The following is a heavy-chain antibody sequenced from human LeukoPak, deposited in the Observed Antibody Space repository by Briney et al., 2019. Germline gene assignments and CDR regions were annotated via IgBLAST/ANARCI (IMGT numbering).Heavy chain of an antibody. J-gene: IGHJ3*02. D-gene: IGHD1-1*01. CDR2: ISGSGGST. CDR3: AKAGPGTPLRFAFDI. CDR1: GPTFSNNW. V-gene: IGHV3-23*01. Sequence: GGFLRLSCAASGPTFSNNWMHWVRQAPGKGLEWVSGISGSGGSTYYADSVKGRFTISRDNSKNTLYLQMNSLRAEDTAVYYCAKAGPGTPLRFAFDIWGQGTMVTVSS.